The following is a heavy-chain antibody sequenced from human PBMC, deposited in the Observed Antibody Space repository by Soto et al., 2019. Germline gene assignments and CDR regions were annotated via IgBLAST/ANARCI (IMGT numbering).Heavy chain of an antibody. Sequence: MSSETLSLTCTVSGGSISSYYWSWIRQPPGKGLEWIGYVHDSWGSHYNPSLKSRVAISLDTSKSQFSLKLTSVTATDTAVYYCARLYPWFDPWGQGTLVTVSS. CDR3: ARLYPWFDP. V-gene: IGHV4-59*08. CDR2: VHDSWGS. J-gene: IGHJ5*02. CDR1: GGSISSYY. D-gene: IGHD2-2*02.